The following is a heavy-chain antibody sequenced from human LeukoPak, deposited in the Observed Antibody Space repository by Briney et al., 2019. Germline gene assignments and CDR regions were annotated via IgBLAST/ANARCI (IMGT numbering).Heavy chain of an antibody. CDR1: GFTFTSNT. Sequence: PGGSLRLSCAASGFTFTSNTMSWVPQAPGKGLEWVSGISGSGGSTYYADSVKGRFTISRDNSKNTLDLQMNSLRAEDTAVYYCAKEAGYSGYDYGDYWGQGTLVTVSS. J-gene: IGHJ4*02. CDR2: ISGSGGST. CDR3: AKEAGYSGYDYGDY. V-gene: IGHV3-23*01. D-gene: IGHD5-12*01.